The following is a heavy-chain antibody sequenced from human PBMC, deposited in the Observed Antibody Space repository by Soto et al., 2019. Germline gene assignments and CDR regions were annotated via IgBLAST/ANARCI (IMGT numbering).Heavy chain of an antibody. CDR3: ARDTRSSSSGVNFDY. CDR1: GGTFSSYT. V-gene: IGHV1-69*04. D-gene: IGHD6-19*01. J-gene: IGHJ4*02. Sequence: SVKVSCKASGGTFSSYTISWVRQAPGQGLEWMGRIIPILGIANYAQKFQGRVTITADKSTSTAYMELSSLRSEDTAVYYCARDTRSSSSGVNFDYWGQGTLVTVS. CDR2: IIPILGIA.